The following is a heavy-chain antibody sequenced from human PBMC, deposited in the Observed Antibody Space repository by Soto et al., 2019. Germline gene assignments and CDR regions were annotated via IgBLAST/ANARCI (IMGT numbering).Heavy chain of an antibody. CDR2: IYDSGIT. CDR3: ARYKSNYYYGMDV. D-gene: IGHD1-20*01. Sequence: QVQLQESGPGLVKPSETLSLTCTVSGGSIRSYYWSWIRQPPGKGLEWIGYIYDSGITNYNTPLKKRGTISVDTSKNQFSLKLSSVTAADTAVYYCARYKSNYYYGMDVWGQGTTVTVSS. V-gene: IGHV4-59*01. CDR1: GGSIRSYY. J-gene: IGHJ6*02.